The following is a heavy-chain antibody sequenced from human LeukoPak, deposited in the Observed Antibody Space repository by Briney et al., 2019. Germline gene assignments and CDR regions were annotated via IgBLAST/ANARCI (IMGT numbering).Heavy chain of an antibody. D-gene: IGHD2-15*01. CDR3: ARGYCTGGSCYGWFDP. V-gene: IGHV1-2*02. J-gene: IGHJ5*02. Sequence: ASVKVSCTASGYTFTGYYMHWVRQAPGQGLEWMGWINPNSGGTNYAQKFQGRVTMTRDTSISTAYMELSRLRSDDTAVYYCARGYCTGGSCYGWFDPWGQGTLVTVSS. CDR1: GYTFTGYY. CDR2: INPNSGGT.